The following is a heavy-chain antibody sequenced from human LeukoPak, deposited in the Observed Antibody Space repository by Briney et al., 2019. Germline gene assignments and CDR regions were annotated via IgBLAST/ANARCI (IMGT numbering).Heavy chain of an antibody. Sequence: GASVKVSCKASGYTFTGYYMHWVRQAPGQGLEWMGWINPNSGGTNYAQKLQGRVTMTTDTSTSTAYMELRSLRSDDTAVYYCARDTDTRYYYDSSGYHEGVDYWGQGTLVTVSS. CDR1: GYTFTGYY. D-gene: IGHD3-22*01. V-gene: IGHV1-2*02. CDR2: INPNSGGT. CDR3: ARDTDTRYYYDSSGYHEGVDY. J-gene: IGHJ4*02.